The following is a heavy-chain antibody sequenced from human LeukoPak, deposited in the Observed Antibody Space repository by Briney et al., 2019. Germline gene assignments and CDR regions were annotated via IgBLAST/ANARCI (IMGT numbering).Heavy chain of an antibody. Sequence: GGSLRLSCAASGFTFSSYDMHWVRQATGKGLEWVSAIGTAGDTYYAGSVKGRFTISRDNSKNTLYLQMNSLRAEDTATYYCARDKGSSYLSSFDYWGQGALVTVSS. CDR2: IGTAGDT. CDR1: GFTFSSYD. CDR3: ARDKGSSYLSSFDY. J-gene: IGHJ4*02. D-gene: IGHD6-6*01. V-gene: IGHV3-13*01.